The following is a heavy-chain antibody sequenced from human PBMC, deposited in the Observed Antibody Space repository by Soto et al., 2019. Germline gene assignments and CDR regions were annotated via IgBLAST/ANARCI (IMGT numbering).Heavy chain of an antibody. CDR1: RYSFTTYA. J-gene: IGHJ4*02. Sequence: ASVKVSCKASRYSFTTYALHWVRQAPGQRLEWMGWINAGNGDTKYSEKFQGRVTITRDTSANTAYMELSSLRSEDTSVYYCARDPGTGAALREYHFDYWGEGTPVTVSS. CDR2: INAGNGDT. V-gene: IGHV1-3*01. D-gene: IGHD1-1*01. CDR3: ARDPGTGAALREYHFDY.